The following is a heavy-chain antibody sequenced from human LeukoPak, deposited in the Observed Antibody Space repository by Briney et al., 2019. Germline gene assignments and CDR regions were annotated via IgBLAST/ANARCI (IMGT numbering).Heavy chain of an antibody. Sequence: SETLSLTCTVSGASLSSYYWSWIRQPPGKGLEWIGYIYYRGGADSNPSLKSRVTVSLDTSRNQVSLVLTSVTAADTAVYYCARHEPLGRGAWDYWGQGILVTVSS. CDR3: ARHEPLGRGAWDY. CDR2: IYYRGGA. J-gene: IGHJ4*02. D-gene: IGHD1-14*01. V-gene: IGHV4-59*08. CDR1: GASLSSYY.